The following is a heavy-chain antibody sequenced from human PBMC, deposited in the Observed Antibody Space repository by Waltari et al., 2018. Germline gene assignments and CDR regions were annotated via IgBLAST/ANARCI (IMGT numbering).Heavy chain of an antibody. CDR1: GGTFSSYA. D-gene: IGHD1-1*01. CDR3: ARDPSYNDY. J-gene: IGHJ4*02. V-gene: IGHV1-69*08. Sequence: QVQLVQSGAEVKKPGSSVKVSCKASGGTFSSYAIRWVRQAPGQGLEWMGRFIHIVGTANYAQKFQGRVTITAEKSTSTAYMELSSLRSEDTAVYYCARDPSYNDYWGQGTLVTVSS. CDR2: FIHIVGTA.